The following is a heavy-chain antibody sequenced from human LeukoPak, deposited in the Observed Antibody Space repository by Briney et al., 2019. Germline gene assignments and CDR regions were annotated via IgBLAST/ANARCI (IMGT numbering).Heavy chain of an antibody. D-gene: IGHD3-10*01. V-gene: IGHV6-1*01. CDR3: ARDRLLWFGELLYVDAFDI. Sequence: SQTLSLTCAISGDSVSSNSAAWNWIRQSPSRGLEWLGRTYYRSKWYNDYAVSVKSRITINPDTSKNQFSLQLNSVTPEDTAVYYCARDRLLWFGELLYVDAFDIWGQGTMVTVSS. CDR2: TYYRSKWYN. CDR1: GDSVSSNSAA. J-gene: IGHJ3*02.